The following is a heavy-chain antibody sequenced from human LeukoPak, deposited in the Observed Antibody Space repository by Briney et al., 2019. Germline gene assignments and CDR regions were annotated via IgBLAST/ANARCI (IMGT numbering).Heavy chain of an antibody. V-gene: IGHV4-59*01. D-gene: IGHD6-19*01. CDR3: ARRMPAGTVDY. J-gene: IGHJ4*02. Sequence: SQTLSLTCTVSGGSISSYYWSWIRQPPGKGLEWIGYIYYSGSTNYNPSLKSRVSISVDTSKNQFSLKLGSVTAADTAVYYCARRMPAGTVDYWGQGTLVTVSS. CDR1: GGSISSYY. CDR2: IYYSGST.